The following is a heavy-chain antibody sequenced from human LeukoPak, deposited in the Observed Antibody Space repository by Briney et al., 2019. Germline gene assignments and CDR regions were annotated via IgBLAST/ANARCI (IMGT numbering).Heavy chain of an antibody. Sequence: ASVKVSCKASGYTFTSYAMNWVRQAPGQGLEWMGIINPSGGSTSYAQKFQGRVTMTRDMSTSTVYMELSSLRSEDTAVYYCARAIQNRRLDYWGQGTLVTVSS. CDR3: ARAIQNRRLDY. CDR1: GYTFTSYA. J-gene: IGHJ4*02. CDR2: INPSGGST. V-gene: IGHV1-46*01.